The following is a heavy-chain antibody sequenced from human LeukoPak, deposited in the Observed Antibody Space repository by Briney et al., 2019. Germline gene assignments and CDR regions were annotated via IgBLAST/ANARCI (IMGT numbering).Heavy chain of an antibody. Sequence: ASVKVSCKASGYSFTTYAMNWVRQAPGQGLEWMGWINTNTGNPTYAQGFTGRFVFSLDTSVSTAYLQINSLKAEDTAVYYCACGYSSSLNGMDVWGQGTTVTVSS. CDR1: GYSFTTYA. CDR2: INTNTGNP. V-gene: IGHV7-4-1*02. D-gene: IGHD6-13*01. CDR3: ACGYSSSLNGMDV. J-gene: IGHJ6*02.